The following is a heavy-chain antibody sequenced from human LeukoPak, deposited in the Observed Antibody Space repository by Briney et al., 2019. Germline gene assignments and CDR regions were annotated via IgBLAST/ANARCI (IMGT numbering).Heavy chain of an antibody. Sequence: PSETLSLTCTVSGGSISSSSYYWGWIRQPPGKGLEWIGSIYYSGSTYYNPSLKSRVTISVDTSKNQFSLKLSSVTAADTAVYYCAREYYYDKYFDLWGRGTLVTVSS. J-gene: IGHJ2*01. V-gene: IGHV4-39*07. D-gene: IGHD3-22*01. CDR3: AREYYYDKYFDL. CDR2: IYYSGST. CDR1: GGSISSSSYY.